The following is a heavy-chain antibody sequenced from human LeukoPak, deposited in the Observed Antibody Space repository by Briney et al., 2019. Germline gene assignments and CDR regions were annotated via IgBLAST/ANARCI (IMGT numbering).Heavy chain of an antibody. D-gene: IGHD1-14*01. V-gene: IGHV3-74*01. Sequence: GGSPRLSCAASGFTFSTYLMHWVRQAPGNGLVWVSRITGDGSTTSYADSVKGRLTISRDNAKNTLFLQMNSLRAEDTAVYYCARGHLGSAPVCYWGQGTLVTVSS. J-gene: IGHJ4*02. CDR1: GFTFSTYL. CDR2: ITGDGSTT. CDR3: ARGHLGSAPVCY.